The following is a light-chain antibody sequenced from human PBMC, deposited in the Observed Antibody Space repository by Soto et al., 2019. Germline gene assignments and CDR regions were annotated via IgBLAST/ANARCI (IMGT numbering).Light chain of an antibody. CDR3: QEYGNSRPFT. CDR2: GAS. J-gene: IGKJ2*01. Sequence: DIVLTQSPGTLSLSPGERATLSCRATPSVSGSYLAWYQPKPGQAPRLLIHGASSRPTGIAERFSGSGSGTDFTLTIIRLEPEDFAVYYCQEYGNSRPFTFGPGTKLEIK. V-gene: IGKV3-20*01. CDR1: PSVSGSY.